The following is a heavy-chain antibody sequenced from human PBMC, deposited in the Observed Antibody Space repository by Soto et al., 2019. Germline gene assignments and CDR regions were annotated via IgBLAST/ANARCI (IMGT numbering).Heavy chain of an antibody. V-gene: IGHV3-53*01. D-gene: IGHD4-17*01. CDR1: GFTVSSNY. J-gene: IGHJ3*02. CDR3: AYGDYVGAFDI. Sequence: PGGSLRLSCAASGFTVSSNYMTWVRQAPGKGLEWVSVIYSGGTTYYADSVKGRFTISRDNSKGTLYLQMNSLRAEDTAVYYCAYGDYVGAFDIWGQGTMVTVSS. CDR2: IYSGGTT.